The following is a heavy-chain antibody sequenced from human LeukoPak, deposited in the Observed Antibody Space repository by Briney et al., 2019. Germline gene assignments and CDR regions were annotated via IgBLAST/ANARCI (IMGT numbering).Heavy chain of an antibody. CDR2: IRYDGSNE. V-gene: IGHV3-30*02. J-gene: IGHJ6*03. CDR3: AKALTGIVAAGTNSFFYYYMDV. D-gene: IGHD6-13*01. CDR1: GFTFRSYG. Sequence: GGSLRPSCAASGFTFRSYGMHWVRQAPGKGLEWVAFIRYDGSNEYYADSVKGRFTISRDNSKNTLYLQMNSLRAEETAVYYCAKALTGIVAAGTNSFFYYYMDVWGKGTTVTVSS.